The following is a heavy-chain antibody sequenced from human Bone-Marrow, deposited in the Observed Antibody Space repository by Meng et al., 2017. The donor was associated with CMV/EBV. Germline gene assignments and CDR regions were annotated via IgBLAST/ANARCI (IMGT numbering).Heavy chain of an antibody. CDR2: IYPGDSDT. J-gene: IGHJ1*01. CDR3: ARINGPFWSGSFQH. CDR1: GYSFTSYW. D-gene: IGHD3-3*01. Sequence: GGSLRLSCKGSGYSFTSYWIGWVRQMPGKGLEWMGIIYPGDSDTRYSPSFQGQVTISRDNSRHTLYLQMNSLRAEDTAVYYCARINGPFWSGSFQHWGQGTLVTVSS. V-gene: IGHV5-51*01.